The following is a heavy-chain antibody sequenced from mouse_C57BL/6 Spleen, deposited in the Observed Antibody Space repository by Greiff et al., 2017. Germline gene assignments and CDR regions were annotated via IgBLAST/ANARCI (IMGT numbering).Heavy chain of an antibody. CDR1: GFTFSSYT. V-gene: IGHV5-9*01. D-gene: IGHD2-4*01. Sequence: EVHLVESGGGLVKPGASLKLSCAASGFTFSSYTMSWVRQTPEQRLEWVATISGGGGNTYYPDSVKGRFTISRDNAKNTLYLQMSSLRSEDTALYYCARQGIYYDYEGYYAMDYWGQGTSVTVSS. CDR3: ARQGIYYDYEGYYAMDY. CDR2: ISGGGGNT. J-gene: IGHJ4*01.